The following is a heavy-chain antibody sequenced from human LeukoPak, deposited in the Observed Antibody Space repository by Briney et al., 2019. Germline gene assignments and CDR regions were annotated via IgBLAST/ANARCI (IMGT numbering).Heavy chain of an antibody. CDR1: GYTFTSYW. CDR3: ARDIVGASCWFDP. D-gene: IGHD1-26*01. Sequence: ASVTVSCKASGYTFTSYWISWVRQMPGKGLEWMGRIDPSDSYTNYSPSFQGHVTISADKSISTAYLQWSSLKASDTAMYYCARDIVGASCWFDPWGQGTLVTVSS. J-gene: IGHJ5*02. CDR2: IDPSDSYT. V-gene: IGHV5-10-1*01.